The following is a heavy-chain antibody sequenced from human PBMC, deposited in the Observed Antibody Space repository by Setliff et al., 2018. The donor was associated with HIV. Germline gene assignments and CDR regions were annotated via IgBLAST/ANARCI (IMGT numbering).Heavy chain of an antibody. CDR2: LGVRGDT. V-gene: IGHV3-13*01. D-gene: IGHD2-15*01. CDR3: ARGGGQYCSGGSCSSRFHYYYYYMDV. Sequence: GGSLRLSCVVSGFTLRSYDMYWVRQAPGKGLEWVSGLGVRGDTYYADSVKGRFTISRDNAKNSLYLQMNGLRAEDTAVYYCARGGGQYCSGGSCSSRFHYYYYYMDVWGKGTTVTVSS. J-gene: IGHJ6*03. CDR1: GFTLRSYD.